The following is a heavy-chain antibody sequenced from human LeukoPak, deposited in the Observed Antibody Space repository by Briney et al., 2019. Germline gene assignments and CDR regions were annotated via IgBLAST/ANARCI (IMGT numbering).Heavy chain of an antibody. CDR1: GFTFTHYG. J-gene: IGHJ4*02. CDR2: ISFDGRNE. Sequence: GGSLRLSCATSGFTFTHYGIHWVRQAPGKGLEWVASISFDGRNEYYLDSVKGRFTISRDNAKDSLYLQLNSLRAEDTAVYYCARDLMAVAGTGFDYWGQGTLVTVSS. CDR3: ARDLMAVAGTGFDY. V-gene: IGHV3-30*12. D-gene: IGHD6-19*01.